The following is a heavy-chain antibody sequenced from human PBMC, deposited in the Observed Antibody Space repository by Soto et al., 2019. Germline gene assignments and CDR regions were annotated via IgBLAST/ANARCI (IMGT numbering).Heavy chain of an antibody. Sequence: EVQVLESGGGLVQPGGSLRLSCAASGFTFSTYVMYWVRQAPGKGLEWISAITGSGENTNYADSVKGRFAISRDNSRNTVYLVMNSLRVDDTAVYYCAKLGVRIATGGTDYWGQGTLVTVSS. D-gene: IGHD6-13*01. V-gene: IGHV3-23*01. J-gene: IGHJ4*02. CDR3: AKLGVRIATGGTDY. CDR1: GFTFSTYV. CDR2: ITGSGENT.